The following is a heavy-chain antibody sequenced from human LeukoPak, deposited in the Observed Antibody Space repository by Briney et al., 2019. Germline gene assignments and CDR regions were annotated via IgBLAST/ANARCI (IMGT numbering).Heavy chain of an antibody. CDR2: VYYTGAS. V-gene: IGHV4-39*07. CDR1: GGSISSSSYY. D-gene: IGHD6-6*01. Sequence: SETLSLTCTVSGGSISSSSYYWGWIRQPPGKGLEWIGSVYYTGASYYNPSLKSRVTISIDTSKKHFSLKLTSVTAADTAVYYCARDNEVAARSFDYWGQGTLVTVSS. J-gene: IGHJ4*02. CDR3: ARDNEVAARSFDY.